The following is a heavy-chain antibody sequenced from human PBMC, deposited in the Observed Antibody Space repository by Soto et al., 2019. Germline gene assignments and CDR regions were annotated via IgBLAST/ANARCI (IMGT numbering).Heavy chain of an antibody. D-gene: IGHD3-22*01. CDR3: ARGEFYDGGYSSSPIDY. CDR1: GYTFTSHA. V-gene: IGHV1-3*01. J-gene: IGHJ4*01. CDR2: INVGNCNT. Sequence: DSVKVSCKASGYTFTSHAIHWVRQAPGQRLEWMGWINVGNCNTKYSQKFQGRVTFTRQKSESKAYVELSSLRSEHTAVYYFARGEFYDGGYSSSPIDYSGHGTVVTDS.